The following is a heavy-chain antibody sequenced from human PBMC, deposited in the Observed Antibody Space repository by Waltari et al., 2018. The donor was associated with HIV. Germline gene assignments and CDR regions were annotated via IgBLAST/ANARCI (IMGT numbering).Heavy chain of an antibody. Sequence: LVQSGGGVIEPGGSLRLPCAASGFAFDRHAMTWVCQAPGKGPEGVSSISSDGNSGDYSDFAQGRFTISRDNFNNTLFLSMTEVKSDDSATDFCAKDQGSQISRFFQWSLQKPLYQGFLESWGRGALVIVSS. CDR2: ISSDGNSG. D-gene: IGHD3-3*01. J-gene: IGHJ4*02. CDR3: AKDQGSQISRFFQWSLQKPLYQGFLES. CDR1: GFAFDRHA. V-gene: IGHV3-23*03.